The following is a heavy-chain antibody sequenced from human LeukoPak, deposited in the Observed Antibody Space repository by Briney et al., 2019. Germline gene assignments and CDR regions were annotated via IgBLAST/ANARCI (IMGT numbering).Heavy chain of an antibody. D-gene: IGHD3-10*01. CDR2: IRSKANSYAT. J-gene: IGHJ4*02. V-gene: IGHV3-73*01. CDR3: VRHAASGGSGVDH. CDR1: GFTFSGSA. Sequence: PGGSLRLSCAASGFTFSGSAMHWVRQASGKGLEWVGRIRSKANSYATAYAASVKGRFTISRDDSTNTAYLQMNSLKTEDTAVYYCVRHAASGGSGVDHWGQGTLVTVSS.